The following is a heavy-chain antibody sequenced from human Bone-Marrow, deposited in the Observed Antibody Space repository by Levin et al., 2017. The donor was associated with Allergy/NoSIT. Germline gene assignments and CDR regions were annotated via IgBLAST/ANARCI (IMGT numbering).Heavy chain of an antibody. Sequence: GGSLRLSCAASGFTFSSYSMNWVRQAPGKGLEWVSFITSSSSTIYYADSVKGRFTISRSNAKNSLFLQMNSLRAEDTAVYYCARDLVGGDLWGQGTLVTVSS. J-gene: IGHJ5*02. CDR3: ARDLVGGDL. CDR2: ITSSSSTI. CDR1: GFTFSSYS. D-gene: IGHD2-21*01. V-gene: IGHV3-48*01.